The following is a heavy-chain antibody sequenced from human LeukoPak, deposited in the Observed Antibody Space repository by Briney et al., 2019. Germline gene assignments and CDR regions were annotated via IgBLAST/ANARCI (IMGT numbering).Heavy chain of an antibody. CDR1: GFTFSGSA. CDR2: IRSKANSYAT. J-gene: IGHJ5*02. Sequence: PGGSLRLSXAASGFTFSGSAMHWVGQASGKGLEWVGRIRSKANSYATAYAASVKGRFTISRDDSKNTAYLQMNSLKTEDTAVYYCTRRELPDEYNWFDPWGQGTLVTVSS. D-gene: IGHD1-26*01. V-gene: IGHV3-73*01. CDR3: TRRELPDEYNWFDP.